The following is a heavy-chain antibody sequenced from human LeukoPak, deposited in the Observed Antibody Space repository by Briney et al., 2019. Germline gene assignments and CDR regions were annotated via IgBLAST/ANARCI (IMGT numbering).Heavy chain of an antibody. CDR1: GYTFTGYY. J-gene: IGHJ6*02. CDR2: INPNSGGT. CDR3: ARGVVATQRDYYYYYGMDV. V-gene: IGHV1-2*02. Sequence: ASVKVSCKASGYTFTGYYMHWVRQAPGQGLEWMGWINPNSGGTNYAQKFQGRVTMTRDTSISTAYMELSRLRSDDTAVYYCARGVVATQRDYYYYYGMDVWGQGTTVTVSS. D-gene: IGHD5-12*01.